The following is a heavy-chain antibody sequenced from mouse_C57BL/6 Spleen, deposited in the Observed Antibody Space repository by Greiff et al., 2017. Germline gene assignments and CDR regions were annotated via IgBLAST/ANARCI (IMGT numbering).Heavy chain of an antibody. CDR2: IDPSDSYT. V-gene: IGHV1-69*01. CDR1: GYTFTSYW. D-gene: IGHD1-1*01. J-gene: IGHJ3*01. Sequence: QVQLQQPGAELVMPGASVKLSCKASGYTFTSYWMHWVKQRPGQGLEWIGEIDPSDSYTNYNQQFKGKSTLTVDKSYSTAYMQLSSLTSEDSAVYYCARAPHYYGSSYEAYWGQGTLVTVAA. CDR3: ARAPHYYGSSYEAY.